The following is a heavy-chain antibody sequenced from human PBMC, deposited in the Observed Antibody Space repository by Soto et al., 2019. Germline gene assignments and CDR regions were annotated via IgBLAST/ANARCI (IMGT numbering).Heavy chain of an antibody. D-gene: IGHD3-22*01. CDR3: ARDSSTYSSGYNFDY. CDR1: GGSISTYY. CDR2: IYYSGST. V-gene: IGHV4-59*01. Sequence: QVQLQESGPGLVKLSETLSLTCTVSGGSISTYYWSWIRQPPGKGLEWIGYIYYSGSTNSNPSLMSRVTISVDMSKNQFSLKLSSVTAADTAVYYCARDSSTYSSGYNFDYLGQGTLVTVSS. J-gene: IGHJ4*02.